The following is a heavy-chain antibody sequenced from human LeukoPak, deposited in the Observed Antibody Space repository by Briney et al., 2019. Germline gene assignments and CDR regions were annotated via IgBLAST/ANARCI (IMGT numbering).Heavy chain of an antibody. CDR3: ARDNDYKATFDY. V-gene: IGHV4-4*07. Sequence: SETLSLTCTVSGGSISGYYWSWIRQPAGKGLEWIGRIYTSGSTNYNPSLKSRVTMSVDTSKNQFSRKLSSVTAADTAVYYCARDNDYKATFDYWGQGTLVTVSS. CDR2: IYTSGST. D-gene: IGHD4-11*01. J-gene: IGHJ4*02. CDR1: GGSISGYY.